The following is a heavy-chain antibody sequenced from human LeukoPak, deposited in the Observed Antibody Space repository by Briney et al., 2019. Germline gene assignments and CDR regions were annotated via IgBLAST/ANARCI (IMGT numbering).Heavy chain of an antibody. CDR3: TSNASPYYYDSSGYY. D-gene: IGHD3-22*01. Sequence: GGSLRLSCTASGFTFGDYAMSWFRQAPGKGLEWVGFIRSKAYGGTTEYTASVKGRFTISRDDSKSIAYLQMNSLKTEDTAVYYCTSNASPYYYDSSGYYWGQGTLVTVSS. CDR1: GFTFGDYA. V-gene: IGHV3-49*01. CDR2: IRSKAYGGTT. J-gene: IGHJ4*02.